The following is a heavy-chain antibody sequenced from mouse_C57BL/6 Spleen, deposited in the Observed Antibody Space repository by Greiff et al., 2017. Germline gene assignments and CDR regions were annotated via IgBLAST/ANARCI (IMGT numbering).Heavy chain of an antibody. D-gene: IGHD1-1*01. J-gene: IGHJ4*01. CDR2: LYPGDGDT. CDR1: GYAFSSSW. CDR3: AIDYGSSPYAMDY. V-gene: IGHV1-82*01. Sequence: QVQLKQSGPELVKPGASVKISCKASGYAFSSSWMNWVKQRPGKGLEWIGRLYPGDGDTNYNGKVKGKATLTADKSSSTAYLQLSSLTSEDSAVYFSAIDYGSSPYAMDYWGQGTSVTVSS.